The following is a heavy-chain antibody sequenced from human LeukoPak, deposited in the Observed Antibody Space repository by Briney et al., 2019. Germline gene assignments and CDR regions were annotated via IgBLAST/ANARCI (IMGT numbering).Heavy chain of an antibody. Sequence: GGSLRLSCAASGFTVSSNYMSWVRQAPGKGLEWVGRIKSKTDGGTTDYAAPVKGRFTISRDDSKNTLYLQMNSLKTEDTAVYYCTTDPWSSRIAVAIPPYVVAWWGQGTLVTVSS. J-gene: IGHJ4*02. V-gene: IGHV3-15*01. CDR2: IKSKTDGGTT. CDR1: GFTVSSNY. CDR3: TTDPWSSRIAVAIPPYVVAW. D-gene: IGHD6-19*01.